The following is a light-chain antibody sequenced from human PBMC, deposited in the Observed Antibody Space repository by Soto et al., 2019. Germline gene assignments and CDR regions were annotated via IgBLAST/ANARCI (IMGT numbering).Light chain of an antibody. J-gene: IGKJ4*01. CDR2: GAS. CDR1: QSVNSH. Sequence: EKVMTQSPATLSVSPGERATLSCRASQSVNSHLAWYQQKPGQAPRLLINGASTRATGVPARFSGSGSGTEFTLTISSLQSEDSAVYYCQQYSSWPLTFGGGTKVEIK. V-gene: IGKV3-15*01. CDR3: QQYSSWPLT.